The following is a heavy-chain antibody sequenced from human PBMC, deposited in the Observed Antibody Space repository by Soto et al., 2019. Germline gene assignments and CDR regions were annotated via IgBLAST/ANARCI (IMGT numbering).Heavy chain of an antibody. V-gene: IGHV4-39*07. CDR2: IYYSGST. CDR1: GGSISSSSYY. J-gene: IGHJ4*02. CDR3: ARGQGAAAGHSNFDY. D-gene: IGHD6-13*01. Sequence: SETLSLTCTVSGGSISSSSYYWGWIRQPPGKGLEWIGYIYYSGSTYCNPSLKSQVSISVDTSKNQFSLKLSSVTAADTAVYYCARGQGAAAGHSNFDYWGQGALVTVSS.